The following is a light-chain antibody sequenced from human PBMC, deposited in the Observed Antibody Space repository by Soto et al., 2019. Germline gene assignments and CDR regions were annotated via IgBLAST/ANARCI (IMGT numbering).Light chain of an antibody. CDR2: AAS. Sequence: AIQMTQSPSSVSASLGDRVTITCRASQDIGNDLAWYQQRPGQAPKLLIYAASSLQSGLPSRFSGGGSGTDFTLTITTLQPGDIATYYCLQDYNFPLTFGGGTKVEIK. V-gene: IGKV1-6*01. CDR1: QDIGND. J-gene: IGKJ4*01. CDR3: LQDYNFPLT.